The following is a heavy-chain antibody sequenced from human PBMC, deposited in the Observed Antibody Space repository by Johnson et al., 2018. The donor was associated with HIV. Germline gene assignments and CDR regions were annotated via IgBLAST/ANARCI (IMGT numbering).Heavy chain of an antibody. CDR1: GFTFSSHA. V-gene: IGHV3-23*04. D-gene: IGHD5-18*01. CDR2: ISGRGGTT. J-gene: IGHJ3*02. Sequence: VQLVESGGGLIQPGRSLRLSCAASGFTFSSHAMSWVRQAPGKGLEWVSAISGRGGTTYYADSVKGRFTISRDTSKNTLYFQMNSLRADDTAVYYCARLPSGYSRDGFNIWGQGTMVTVSS. CDR3: ARLPSGYSRDGFNI.